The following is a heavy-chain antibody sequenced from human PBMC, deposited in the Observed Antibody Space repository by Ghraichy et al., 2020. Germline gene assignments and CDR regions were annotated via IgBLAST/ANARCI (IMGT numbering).Heavy chain of an antibody. CDR2: INHSGST. V-gene: IGHV4-34*01. Sequence: SETLSLTCAVYGGSFSGYYWSWIRQPPGKGLEWIGEINHSGSTNYNPSLKSRVTISVDTSKNQFSLKLSSVTAADTAVYYCARGPILEWLWPTLDNWFDPWGQGTLVTVSS. CDR1: GGSFSGYY. CDR3: ARGPILEWLWPTLDNWFDP. D-gene: IGHD3-3*01. J-gene: IGHJ5*02.